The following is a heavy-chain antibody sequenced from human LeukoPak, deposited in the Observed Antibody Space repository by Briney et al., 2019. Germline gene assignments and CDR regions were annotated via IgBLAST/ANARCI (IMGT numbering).Heavy chain of an antibody. CDR3: ARFGEYYDFWSGYPNDAFDI. CDR1: GYTFTGYY. J-gene: IGHJ3*02. D-gene: IGHD3-3*01. Sequence: GASVKVSCKASGYTFTGYYMHWVRQAPGQGLEWMGWINPNSGGTNYAQKFQGRVTMTRDTSISTAYMELSRLGSDDTAVYYCARFGEYYDFWSGYPNDAFDIWGQGTMVTVSS. V-gene: IGHV1-2*02. CDR2: INPNSGGT.